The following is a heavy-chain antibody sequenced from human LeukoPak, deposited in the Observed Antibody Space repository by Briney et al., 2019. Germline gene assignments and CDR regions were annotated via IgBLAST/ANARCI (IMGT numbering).Heavy chain of an antibody. V-gene: IGHV3-53*01. Sequence: PGGSLRLSCAASGFTVSSNYMSWVRQAPGKGLEWVSVIYSGGSTYYAHSVKGRFTISRDNAKNSLYLQMNSLRAEDTAVYYCAELGITMIGGVWGKGTTVTISS. CDR2: IYSGGST. D-gene: IGHD3-10*02. CDR3: AELGITMIGGV. J-gene: IGHJ6*04. CDR1: GFTVSSNY.